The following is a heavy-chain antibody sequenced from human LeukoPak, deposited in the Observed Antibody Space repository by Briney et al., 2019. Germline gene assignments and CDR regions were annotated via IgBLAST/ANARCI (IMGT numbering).Heavy chain of an antibody. D-gene: IGHD2/OR15-2a*01. CDR2: INHSGST. CDR1: GGSFSGYY. Sequence: SETLSLTCAVYGGSFSGYYRSGIRQPPGKGLDWIGEINHSGSTNYNPSLKSRVTISVDTSKNQFSLKLSSVTAADTAVYYCARGISTKGTRFDYWGQGTLVTVSS. CDR3: ARGISTKGTRFDY. V-gene: IGHV4-34*01. J-gene: IGHJ4*02.